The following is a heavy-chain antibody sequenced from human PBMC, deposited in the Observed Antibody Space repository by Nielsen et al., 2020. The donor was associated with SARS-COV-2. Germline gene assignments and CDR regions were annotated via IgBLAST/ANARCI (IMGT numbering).Heavy chain of an antibody. V-gene: IGHV4-59*13. CDR2: IYYSGST. J-gene: IGHJ6*02. Sequence: SETLSLTCTVSGGSISSYYWSWIRQPPGKGLEWIGYIYYSGSTNYNPSLKSRVTISVDTSKNQFSLKLSSVTAADTAVYYCARAGEPRYYDSSGYSYYGMDVWGQGTTVTVSS. CDR3: ARAGEPRYYDSSGYSYYGMDV. CDR1: GGSISSYY. D-gene: IGHD3-22*01.